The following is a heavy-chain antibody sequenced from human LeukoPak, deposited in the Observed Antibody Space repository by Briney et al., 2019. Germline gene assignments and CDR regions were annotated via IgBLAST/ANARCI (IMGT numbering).Heavy chain of an antibody. D-gene: IGHD4-11*01. CDR2: IYYSGST. CDR1: GGSISSGGYY. V-gene: IGHV4-31*03. J-gene: IGHJ4*02. Sequence: SETLSLTCTVSGGSISSGGYYWSWIRQHPGKGVEWIGYIYYSGSTYYNPSLKSRVTISVDTSKNQFSLKLSSVTAADTAVYYCARAAPTGPGNFDYWGQGTLVTVSS. CDR3: ARAAPTGPGNFDY.